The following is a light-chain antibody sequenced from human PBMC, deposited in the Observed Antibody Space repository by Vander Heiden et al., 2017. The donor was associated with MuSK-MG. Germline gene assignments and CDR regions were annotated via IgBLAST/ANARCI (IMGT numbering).Light chain of an antibody. Sequence: EIVMTQSQATLSVSPGERATLSCRASQSVSTNLAWYQQKPGQAPRLLIYGASTRATGIPARFSGSGSGTEFTLTISSLQSEDFAVYYCQQYNDSPPLTFGGGTRVEMK. V-gene: IGKV3-15*01. CDR1: QSVSTN. CDR3: QQYNDSPPLT. J-gene: IGKJ4*01. CDR2: GAS.